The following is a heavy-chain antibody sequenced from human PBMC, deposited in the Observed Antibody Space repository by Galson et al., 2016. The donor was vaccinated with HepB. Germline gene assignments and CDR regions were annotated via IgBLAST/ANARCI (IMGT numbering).Heavy chain of an antibody. CDR3: AKSSGYYFVDSFDM. Sequence: SLRLSCAVSGFTFSNYGMYWVRQAPGKGLEWVANIWYDGSRTYYADSVKGRFTISRDNSKSTVFLQMNSLRGGDTALYYCAKSSGYYFVDSFDMWGQGTMVTVSS. CDR1: GFTFSNYG. V-gene: IGHV3-33*06. CDR2: IWYDGSRT. D-gene: IGHD3-22*01. J-gene: IGHJ3*02.